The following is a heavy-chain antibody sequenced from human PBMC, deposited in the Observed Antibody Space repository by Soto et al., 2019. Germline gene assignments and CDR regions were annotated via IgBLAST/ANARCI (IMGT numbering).Heavy chain of an antibody. Sequence: GGALRLSCAASGFTFSSYSMNWVRQAPGKGLEWVSSISSSSSYIYYADSVKGRFTISRDNAKNSLYLQMNSLRAEDTAVYYCARTLYYYDSSGYRWGQGTLVTVSS. J-gene: IGHJ4*02. D-gene: IGHD3-22*01. V-gene: IGHV3-21*01. CDR3: ARTLYYYDSSGYR. CDR1: GFTFSSYS. CDR2: ISSSSSYI.